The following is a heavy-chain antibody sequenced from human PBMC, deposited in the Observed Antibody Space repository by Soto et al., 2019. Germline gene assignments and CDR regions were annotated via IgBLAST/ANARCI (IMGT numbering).Heavy chain of an antibody. Sequence: EVQLLESGGGLVQPGGSLRLSCAASGFTFSSYAMSWVRQAPGKGLEWVSAISGSGGSTYFADSVKGRFTISRDNSKNTLDLQMNSLRAEDTAVYYCAKGHENGDYDDYWGQGTLVTVSS. J-gene: IGHJ4*02. D-gene: IGHD4-17*01. V-gene: IGHV3-23*01. CDR2: ISGSGGST. CDR1: GFTFSSYA. CDR3: AKGHENGDYDDY.